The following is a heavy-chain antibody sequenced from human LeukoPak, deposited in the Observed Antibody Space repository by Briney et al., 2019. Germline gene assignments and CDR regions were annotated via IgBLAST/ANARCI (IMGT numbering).Heavy chain of an antibody. Sequence: SETLSLTCTVSGGSISSYYRSWIRQPAGKGLEWIGRIYTSGSTNYNPSLKSRVTMSVDTSKNQFSLKLSSVTAADTAVYYCARGGIKTYGSGSYFWFDPWGQGTLVTVSS. CDR3: ARGGIKTYGSGSYFWFDP. CDR1: GGSISSYY. CDR2: IYTSGST. J-gene: IGHJ5*02. D-gene: IGHD3-10*01. V-gene: IGHV4-4*07.